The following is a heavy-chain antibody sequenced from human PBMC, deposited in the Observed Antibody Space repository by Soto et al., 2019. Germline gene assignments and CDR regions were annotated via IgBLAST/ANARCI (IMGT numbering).Heavy chain of an antibody. CDR2: ISYDGSNK. CDR3: ARDAGGDLPYYYYGMDV. V-gene: IGHV3-30-3*01. J-gene: IGHJ6*02. CDR1: GFTFSSYA. Sequence: ESGGGVVQPGRSLRLSCAASGFTFSSYAMHWVRQAPGKGLEWVAVISYDGSNKYYADSVKGRFTISRDNSKNTLYLQMNSLRAEDTAVYYCARDAGGDLPYYYYGMDVWGQGTTVTVSS. D-gene: IGHD4-17*01.